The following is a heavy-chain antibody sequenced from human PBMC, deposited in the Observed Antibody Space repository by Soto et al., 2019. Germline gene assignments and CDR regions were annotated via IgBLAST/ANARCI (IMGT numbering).Heavy chain of an antibody. J-gene: IGHJ5*02. CDR3: ARDQPLYSSSSPWFDP. Sequence: GGTLRLSCAASGFTFSSYEMNWVRQAPGKGLEWVSYISSSGSTIYYADSVKGRFTISRDNAKNSLYLQMNSLRAEATAVYYCARDQPLYSSSSPWFDPWGKGTLVTVSS. CDR2: ISSSGSTI. V-gene: IGHV3-48*03. D-gene: IGHD6-6*01. CDR1: GFTFSSYE.